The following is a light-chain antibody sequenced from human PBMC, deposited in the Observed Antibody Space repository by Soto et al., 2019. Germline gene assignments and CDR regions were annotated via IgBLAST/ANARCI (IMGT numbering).Light chain of an antibody. V-gene: IGKV3-20*01. CDR1: QSVSSSY. J-gene: IGKJ1*01. CDR2: GAS. CDR3: QQYGSSAWT. Sequence: ETVLTQSPGTLSLSPGERATLACRASQSVSSSYLAWYQLKPGQAPRLLIYGASSRATGIPDRFSGSGSGPDFTLTISRLEPEEFAVYYCQQYGSSAWTLGQATKVGIK.